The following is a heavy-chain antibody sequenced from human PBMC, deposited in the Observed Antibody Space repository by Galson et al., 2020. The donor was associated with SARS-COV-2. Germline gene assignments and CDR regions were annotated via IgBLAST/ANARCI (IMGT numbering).Heavy chain of an antibody. CDR3: ARDLLGGLDY. V-gene: IGHV3-30-3*01. Sequence: TGGSLRLSCAASGFTFSSYAMHWVRQAPGKGLEWVAVISYDGSNKYYADFVKGRFTISRDNSKNTLYLQMNSLRAEDTAVYYCARDLLGGLDYWGQGTLVTVSS. CDR1: GFTFSSYA. CDR2: ISYDGSNK. D-gene: IGHD3-3*02. J-gene: IGHJ4*02.